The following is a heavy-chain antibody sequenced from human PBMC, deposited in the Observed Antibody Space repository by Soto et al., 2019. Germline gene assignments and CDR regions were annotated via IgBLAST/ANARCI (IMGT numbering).Heavy chain of an antibody. J-gene: IGHJ4*02. V-gene: IGHV3-23*01. CDR3: TTDPGDYADY. CDR2: ISGSGGNT. D-gene: IGHD4-17*01. Sequence: PRGSLRLSCAASGFTFSSSAMSWVRQAPGKGLEWVSAISGSGGNTYYADSVKGRFTISRDNSKNTLYLQMNSLRAEDTAVYYCTTDPGDYADYWGQGTLVTVSS. CDR1: GFTFSSSA.